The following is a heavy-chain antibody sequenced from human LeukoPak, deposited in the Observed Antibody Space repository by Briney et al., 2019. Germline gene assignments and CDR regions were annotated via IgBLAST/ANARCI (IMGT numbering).Heavy chain of an antibody. V-gene: IGHV4-38-2*02. CDR1: GYSISSGYY. J-gene: IGHJ5*02. CDR2: IYHSGST. D-gene: IGHD3-22*01. CDR3: ARALYYDSSGEHNWFDP. Sequence: SSETLSLTCTVSGYSISSGYYWGWIRQPPGKGLEWIGSIYHSGSTYYNPSLKSRVTISVDTSKNQFSLKLSSVTAADTAVYCCARALYYDSSGEHNWFDPWGQGTLVTVSS.